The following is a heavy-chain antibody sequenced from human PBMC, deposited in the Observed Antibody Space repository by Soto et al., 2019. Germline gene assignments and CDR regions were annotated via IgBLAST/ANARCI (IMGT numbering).Heavy chain of an antibody. D-gene: IGHD4-4*01. CDR1: GFTFSSYW. Sequence: GGSLRLSCAASGFTFSSYWMHWVRQAPGKGLVWVSRIKNDGSAATYADSVKGRFTISRDNAKNTLYLQMNSLRAEDTAVYYCARGSNHFDYWGQGTLVTVSS. J-gene: IGHJ4*02. V-gene: IGHV3-74*01. CDR2: IKNDGSAA. CDR3: ARGSNHFDY.